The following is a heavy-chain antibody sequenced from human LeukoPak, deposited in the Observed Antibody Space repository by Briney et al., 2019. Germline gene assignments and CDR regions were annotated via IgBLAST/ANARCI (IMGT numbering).Heavy chain of an antibody. CDR2: IYYSGST. Sequence: SETLSLTCTVSGGSISSYYWSWIRQPAGKGLEWIGSIYYSGSTYYNPSLKSRVTISVDTSKNQFSLKLSSVTAADTAVYYCARGEAAAAADWYFDLWGRGTLVTVSS. CDR3: ARGEAAAAADWYFDL. CDR1: GGSISSYY. J-gene: IGHJ2*01. V-gene: IGHV4-4*07. D-gene: IGHD6-13*01.